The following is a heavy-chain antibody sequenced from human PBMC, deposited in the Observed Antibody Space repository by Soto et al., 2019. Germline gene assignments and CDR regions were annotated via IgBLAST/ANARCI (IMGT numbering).Heavy chain of an antibody. D-gene: IGHD1-26*01. CDR1: GFTFRNYW. CDR3: ATYSGSYSFES. CDR2: IKEDGSEK. V-gene: IGHV3-7*01. J-gene: IGHJ4*02. Sequence: EVQVVESGGGLVQPGGSLRLSCAASGFTFRNYWMSWVRRAPGKGLEWVANIKEDGSEKLYMDSVRGRFTISRDNAKNTRLLQMTSMRAEDTAVYYCATYSGSYSFESWGQGPLVTVSP.